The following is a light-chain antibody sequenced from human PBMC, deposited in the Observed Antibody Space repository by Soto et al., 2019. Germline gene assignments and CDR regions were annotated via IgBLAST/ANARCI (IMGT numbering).Light chain of an antibody. CDR3: QQLNSYPYT. CDR2: AAS. J-gene: IGKJ2*01. CDR1: QGISSY. V-gene: IGKV1-9*01. Sequence: DIQLTQSPSFLSASVGDRVTITCRASQGISSYLAWYQQKPGKAPKLLIYAASTLQSGVPSRFSGSGSGTEFPLTIRRPQPEDFATYYCQQLNSYPYTFGQGTKLEIK.